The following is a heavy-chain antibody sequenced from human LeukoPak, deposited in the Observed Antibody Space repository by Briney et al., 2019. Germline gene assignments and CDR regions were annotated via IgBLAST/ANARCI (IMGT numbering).Heavy chain of an antibody. J-gene: IGHJ3*02. CDR1: GFTFSIYA. CDR2: ISSDGGST. Sequence: PGGSLRLSCSASGFTFSIYAMHWVRQAPGKGLESVSAISSDGGSTNYADSVKGRFTISRDNSKNTLYLQMSSLRAEDTAVYYCVKEEMGAHHAFDIWGQGTLVTVSS. CDR3: VKEEMGAHHAFDI. D-gene: IGHD1-26*01. V-gene: IGHV3-64D*06.